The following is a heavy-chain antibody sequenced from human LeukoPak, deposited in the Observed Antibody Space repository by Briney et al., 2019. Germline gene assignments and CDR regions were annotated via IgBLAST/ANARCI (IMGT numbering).Heavy chain of an antibody. CDR1: GASVSSGDYC. CDR3: AGDTGGYSTYSSRAFDI. Sequence: SETLSLTCSVSGASVSSGDYCWSWIRQHPGKGLEWIGYIYYSGSTSYNPSLKSRASMSVDTSKNQFSLRLSSVTAADTAVYHCAGDTGGYSTYSSRAFDIWGQGTMVTVSS. CDR2: IYYSGST. V-gene: IGHV4-31*03. J-gene: IGHJ3*02. D-gene: IGHD2-8*02.